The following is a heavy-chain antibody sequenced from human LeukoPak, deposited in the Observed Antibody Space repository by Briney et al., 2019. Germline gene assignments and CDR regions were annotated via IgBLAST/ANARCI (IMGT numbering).Heavy chain of an antibody. CDR1: GFTFSSYA. Sequence: PGRSLRLSCAASGFTFSSYAMHWVRQAPGKGLEWVAVISYDGSNKYYADSVKGRFTISRDNSKNTLYLQMNGLRAEDTAVYYCARIGSSWYLSDYFDYWGQGTLVTVSS. J-gene: IGHJ4*02. CDR3: ARIGSSWYLSDYFDY. CDR2: ISYDGSNK. V-gene: IGHV3-30*04. D-gene: IGHD6-13*01.